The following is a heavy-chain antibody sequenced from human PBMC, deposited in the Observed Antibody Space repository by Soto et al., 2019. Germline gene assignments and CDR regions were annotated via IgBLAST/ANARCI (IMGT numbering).Heavy chain of an antibody. D-gene: IGHD2-8*01. CDR3: ARDEEGDIVLNSYYGMDV. CDR1: GYTFTSYA. CDR2: INAGNGNT. J-gene: IGHJ6*02. Sequence: ASVEVSCKASGYTFTSYAMHWVRQAPGQRLEWMGWINAGNGNTKYSQKFQGRVTITRDTSASTAYMELSSLRSEDTAAYYCARDEEGDIVLNSYYGMDVWGQGTTVTVSS. V-gene: IGHV1-3*01.